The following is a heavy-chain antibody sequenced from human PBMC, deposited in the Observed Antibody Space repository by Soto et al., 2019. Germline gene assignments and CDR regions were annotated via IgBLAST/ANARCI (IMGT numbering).Heavy chain of an antibody. Sequence: TLSLTCAVSGGSIGSGVYSWSWIRHPPGNGLEWIGYIYHSGSNYYNPSLKSRVTISVERSKNQFSLKLSSVTAADTAVYYCAREALYGDYGIGAFDIWGDGTMV. D-gene: IGHD4-17*01. CDR1: GGSIGSGVYS. V-gene: IGHV4-30-2*01. CDR3: AREALYGDYGIGAFDI. CDR2: IYHSGSN. J-gene: IGHJ3*02.